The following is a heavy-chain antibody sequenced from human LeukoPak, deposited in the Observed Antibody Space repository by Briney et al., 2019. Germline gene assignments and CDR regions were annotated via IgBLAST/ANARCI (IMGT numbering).Heavy chain of an antibody. V-gene: IGHV3-66*01. J-gene: IGHJ4*02. CDR2: IYSGGST. CDR3: TRGYAGIDY. D-gene: IGHD5-12*01. Sequence: PGGSLRLSCAASGFTVSSNYMSWVRQAPGKGLDWVSVIYSGGSTYYADSVKGRFTISRDNSKNTLYLQMNSLGVEDTAVYYCTRGYAGIDYWGQGTLVTVSS. CDR1: GFTVSSNY.